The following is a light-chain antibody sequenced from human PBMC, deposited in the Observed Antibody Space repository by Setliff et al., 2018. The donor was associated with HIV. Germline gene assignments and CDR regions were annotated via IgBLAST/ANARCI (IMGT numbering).Light chain of an antibody. CDR3: NSYTSNNTYV. Sequence: QSVLTQPASVSGSPGQSITISCTGTASDVGGYDYVSWCQQHPGKVPKLLIYDVANRASGVSNRFSGSKSGDTASLTISGLQADDEADYYCNSYTSNNTYVFGTGTRSPS. J-gene: IGLJ1*01. CDR2: DVA. CDR1: ASDVGGYDY. V-gene: IGLV2-14*03.